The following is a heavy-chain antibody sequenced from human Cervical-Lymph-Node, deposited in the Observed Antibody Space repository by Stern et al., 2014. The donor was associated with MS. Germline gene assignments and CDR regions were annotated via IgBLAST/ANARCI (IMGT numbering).Heavy chain of an antibody. CDR1: GYTFSSYY. D-gene: IGHD1-26*01. J-gene: IGHJ3*02. V-gene: IGHV1-46*01. CDR2: INPSGGST. CDR3: AKSGSYSDAFDI. Sequence: VHLVESGAEVKKPGASVKVSCKASGYTFSSYYMHWVRQAPGQGLEWMGIINPSGGSTRYAQKFQGRVTMTRDTSTSTVYMELSSQRSEDTGVYYCAKSGSYSDAFDIWGQGTMVTVSS.